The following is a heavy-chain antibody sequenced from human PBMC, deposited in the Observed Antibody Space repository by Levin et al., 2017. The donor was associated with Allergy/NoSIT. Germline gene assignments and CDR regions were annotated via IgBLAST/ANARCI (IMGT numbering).Heavy chain of an antibody. CDR2: IKSKTDGGTT. CDR1: GFTFSNAW. J-gene: IGHJ4*02. D-gene: IGHD2-21*02. V-gene: IGHV3-15*01. Sequence: SGGSLRLSCAASGFTFSNAWMSWVRQAPGKGLEWVGRIKSKTDGGTTDYAAPVKGRFTISRDDSKNTLYLQMNSLKTEDTAVYYCTTDPVATVVTAILRAYWGQGTLVTVSS. CDR3: TTDPVATVVTAILRAY.